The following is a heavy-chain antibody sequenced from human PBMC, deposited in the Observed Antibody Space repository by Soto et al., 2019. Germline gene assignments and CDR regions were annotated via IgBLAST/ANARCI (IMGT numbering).Heavy chain of an antibody. CDR2: ISYDGSNK. J-gene: IGHJ4*02. D-gene: IGHD6-13*01. V-gene: IGHV3-30*03. Sequence: PGGSLRLSCAASGFTFSSYGMHWVRQAPGKGLEWVAVISYDGSNKYYADSVKGRFTISRDNSKNTLYLQMNSLRAEDTAVYYCATDGIAAAWYIDSWGQGTLVT. CDR3: ATDGIAAAWYIDS. CDR1: GFTFSSYG.